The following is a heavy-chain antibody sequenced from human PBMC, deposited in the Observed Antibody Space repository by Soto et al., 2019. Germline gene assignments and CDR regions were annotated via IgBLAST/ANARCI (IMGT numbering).Heavy chain of an antibody. D-gene: IGHD6-6*01. CDR3: ARRNISSSVAGHQQI. CDR2: ISSSSSYI. CDR1: GLTVISYS. V-gene: IGHV3-21*01. Sequence: GFLRLSCGASGLTVISYSINWVRQAPGKGLEWVSSISSSSSYIYYADSVKGRFTISRDNAKNSLYLQMNSLRAEDTAVYYCARRNISSSVAGHQQIWGQGTTVTVSS. J-gene: IGHJ6*02.